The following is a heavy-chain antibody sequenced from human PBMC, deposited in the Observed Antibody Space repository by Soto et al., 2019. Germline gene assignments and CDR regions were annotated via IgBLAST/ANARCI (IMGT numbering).Heavy chain of an antibody. J-gene: IGHJ6*02. V-gene: IGHV3-48*03. CDR2: ISSSGSTI. CDR1: GFTFSSYE. Sequence: GGSLRLSCAASGFTFSSYEMNWVRQAPGKGLEWVSYISSSGSTIYYADSVKGRFTISRDNAKNSLYLQMNSLRAEDTAVYYFASFLSDFWSGFSYYYYGMDVWGQGTTVTVSS. CDR3: ASFLSDFWSGFSYYYYGMDV. D-gene: IGHD3-3*01.